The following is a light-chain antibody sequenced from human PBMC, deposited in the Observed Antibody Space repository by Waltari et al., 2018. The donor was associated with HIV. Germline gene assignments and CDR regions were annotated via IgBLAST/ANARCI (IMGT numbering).Light chain of an antibody. V-gene: IGKV1-NL1*01. J-gene: IGKJ4*01. CDR1: QDIGNS. CDR2: GAY. Sequence: DIQMTQFPSSLSASVGDRVTITCRATQDIGNSVSWYQQRPGKVPKRLLYGAYIRHSGVASRFTGSGSGTEYTLTISSLQPEDFATYYCHQYFSDPFTFGGGTKVEI. CDR3: HQYFSDPFT.